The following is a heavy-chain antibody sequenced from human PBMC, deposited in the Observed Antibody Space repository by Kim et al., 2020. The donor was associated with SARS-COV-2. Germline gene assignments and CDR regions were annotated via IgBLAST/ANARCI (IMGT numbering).Heavy chain of an antibody. Sequence: GGSLRLSCAASGFTFSSYAMSWVRQAPGKGLEWVSAISGSGGSTYYADSVKGLFTISRDNSKNTLYLQMNSLRAEDTAVYYCAFFAKPDSSHWFDPWGQGTLVTVSS. CDR1: GFTFSSYA. CDR3: AFFAKPDSSHWFDP. CDR2: ISGSGGST. V-gene: IGHV3-23*01. J-gene: IGHJ5*02. D-gene: IGHD3-3*01.